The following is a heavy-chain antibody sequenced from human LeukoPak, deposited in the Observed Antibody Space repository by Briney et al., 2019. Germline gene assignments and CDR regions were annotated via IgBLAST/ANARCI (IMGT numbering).Heavy chain of an antibody. CDR3: ARDRKLELRLFSYMDV. V-gene: IGHV3-30*03. CDR1: GFTFSSYW. CDR2: ISYDGSNK. J-gene: IGHJ6*03. D-gene: IGHD1-7*01. Sequence: GGSLRLSCAASGFTFSSYWMSWVRQAPGKGLEWVAVISYDGSNKYYADSVKGRFTISRDNSKNTLYLQMNSLRAEDTAVYYCARDRKLELRLFSYMDVWGKGTTVTVSS.